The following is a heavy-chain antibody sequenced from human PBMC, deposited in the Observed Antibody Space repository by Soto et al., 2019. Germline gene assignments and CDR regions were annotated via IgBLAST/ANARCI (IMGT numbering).Heavy chain of an antibody. V-gene: IGHV3-33*01. Sequence: GGSLRLSCAASGFTFSSYGMHWVRQAPGKGLEWVAVIWYDGSNKYYADSVKGRFTISRDNSKNTLYLQMNSLRAEDTAVYYCARDRHSSGWLVFGWFDPWGQGTLVTVSS. CDR3: ARDRHSSGWLVFGWFDP. CDR1: GFTFSSYG. CDR2: IWYDGSNK. J-gene: IGHJ5*02. D-gene: IGHD6-19*01.